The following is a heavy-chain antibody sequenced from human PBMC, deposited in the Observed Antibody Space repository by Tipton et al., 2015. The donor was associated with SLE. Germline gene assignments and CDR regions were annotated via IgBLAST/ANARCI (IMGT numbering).Heavy chain of an antibody. V-gene: IGHV4-4*07. CDR3: ARHIDCINHGCYSPWFDP. CDR1: DGSISDYY. Sequence: TLSLTCSVSDGSISDYYWTWIRQPAGEGLEWIGRIYASGSTNYNPSLRSRAAMSVDTSKSHFSLTLTSVTAADTAVYYCARHIDCINHGCYSPWFDPWGQGTLVTVSS. J-gene: IGHJ5*02. CDR2: IYASGST. D-gene: IGHD1-26*01.